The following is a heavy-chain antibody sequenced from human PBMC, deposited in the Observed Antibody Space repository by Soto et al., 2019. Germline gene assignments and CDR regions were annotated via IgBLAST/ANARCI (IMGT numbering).Heavy chain of an antibody. J-gene: IGHJ4*02. CDR2: ISGTGTTT. V-gene: IGHV3-23*01. CDR1: GFTFSSYA. D-gene: IGHD2-8*01. Sequence: GGSLRLSCAASGFTFSSYAMAWVRQAPGKGLEWVSTISGTGTTTYYADSVKGRFTISRDNSKNTLYLQMNSLRTEDTAVYYCVKAVYLLDFDYWGQGTLVTVSS. CDR3: VKAVYLLDFDY.